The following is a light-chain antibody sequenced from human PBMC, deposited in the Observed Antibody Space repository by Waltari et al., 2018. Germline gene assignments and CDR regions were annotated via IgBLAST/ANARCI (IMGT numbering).Light chain of an antibody. CDR1: QIISNW. CDR2: DVS. J-gene: IGKJ2*01. CDR3: QQYYRYYT. Sequence: DIQMTQSPSSVSAFVGDRFTITCRASQIISNWLAWYQQKPGKAPKLLIYDVSTLESGVPSRFSGSGSGTEFTLAINNLQPEDFATYYCQQYYRYYTFGQGTKLEIK. V-gene: IGKV1-5*01.